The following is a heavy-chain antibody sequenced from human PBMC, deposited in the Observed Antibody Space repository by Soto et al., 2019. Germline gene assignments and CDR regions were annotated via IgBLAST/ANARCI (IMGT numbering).Heavy chain of an antibody. CDR3: AGVYGSAWHYGMDV. V-gene: IGHV3-11*06. CDR1: AVTLSYYY. D-gene: IGHD3-10*01. CDR2: ISSSSSYT. J-gene: IGHJ6*02. Sequence: GALSPSFAASAVTLSYYYVSWILLAPGKGLDWVSYISSSSSYTNYADSVKGRFTISRDNAKNSLYLQMNSLRAEDTAVYYCAGVYGSAWHYGMDVWGQGATVTVSS.